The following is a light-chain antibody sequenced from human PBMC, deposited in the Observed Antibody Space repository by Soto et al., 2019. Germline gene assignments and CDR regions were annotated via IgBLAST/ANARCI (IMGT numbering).Light chain of an antibody. V-gene: IGKV3-15*01. J-gene: IGKJ5*01. Sequence: VMPESPATLSMYPGERTPLSCRAGQGVTTNFAWYQQKSGQSPRLLIYDVSTRATGVPARFSGTGSETDFTLTISGLQSDDSAVYFCQQYNNWPFSFCQGTRLAIK. CDR1: QGVTTN. CDR2: DVS. CDR3: QQYNNWPFS.